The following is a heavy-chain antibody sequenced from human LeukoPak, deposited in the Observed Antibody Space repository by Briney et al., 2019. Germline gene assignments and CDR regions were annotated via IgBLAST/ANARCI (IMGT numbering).Heavy chain of an antibody. Sequence: GGSLRLSCVASGFTFSSYAMSWVRQAPGKGLEWVSAISGSGGSTYYADSVKGRFTISRDNSKNTLYLQMNSLRAEDTAVYYCAKDCSSTSCYRSFEYWGQGTLVTVSS. CDR3: AKDCSSTSCYRSFEY. J-gene: IGHJ4*02. D-gene: IGHD2-2*01. CDR2: ISGSGGST. CDR1: GFTFSSYA. V-gene: IGHV3-23*01.